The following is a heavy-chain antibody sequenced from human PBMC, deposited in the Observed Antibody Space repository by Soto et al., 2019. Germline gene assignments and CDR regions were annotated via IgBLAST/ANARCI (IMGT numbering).Heavy chain of an antibody. CDR3: SRVAIVSAAAGGEVRRNYYYYYGMDV. CDR2: INSDGSST. D-gene: IGHD6-13*01. J-gene: IGHJ6*02. Sequence: PGGSLRLSCAASGFTFSSYWMHWVRQAPGKGLVWVSRINSDGSSTSYADSVKGRFTISRDNAKNTLYLQMNSLRAEDTAVYYCSRVAIVSAAAGGEVRRNYYYYYGMDVWGQGTTVTV. V-gene: IGHV3-74*01. CDR1: GFTFSSYW.